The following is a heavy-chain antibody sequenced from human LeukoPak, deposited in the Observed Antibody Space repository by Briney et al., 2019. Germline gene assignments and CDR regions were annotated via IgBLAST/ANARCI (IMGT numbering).Heavy chain of an antibody. Sequence: GSSVKVSCKASGGTFSSYAISWVRQAPGQGLEWMGGITPMFGTANYAQKFQGRVTITADESTSTAYMELSSLRSEDTAVYYCAREWGHDSSGYFFGYWGQGTLVTVSP. CDR2: ITPMFGTA. D-gene: IGHD3-22*01. J-gene: IGHJ4*02. CDR3: AREWGHDSSGYFFGY. V-gene: IGHV1-69*01. CDR1: GGTFSSYA.